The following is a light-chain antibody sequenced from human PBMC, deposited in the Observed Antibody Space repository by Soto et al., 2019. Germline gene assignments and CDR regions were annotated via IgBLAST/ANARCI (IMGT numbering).Light chain of an antibody. V-gene: IGLV2-14*01. J-gene: IGLJ1*01. CDR3: SSYTSGSTRV. CDR2: EVS. Sequence: QSALTQPASVSGSPGQSITISCTGTSSDVGGYNSVSWYQQHPDKAPKLMIYEVSNRPSGVSNRFSGSKSGNTASLTISVLQAEDDADYYCSSYTSGSTRVFGTGTKLTVL. CDR1: SSDVGGYNS.